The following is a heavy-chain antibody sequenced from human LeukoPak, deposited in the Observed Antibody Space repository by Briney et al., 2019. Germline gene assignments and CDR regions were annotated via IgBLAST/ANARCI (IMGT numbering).Heavy chain of an antibody. CDR2: INHSGST. D-gene: IGHD1-26*01. V-gene: IGHV4-34*01. CDR1: GGSISSYY. Sequence: SETLSLTCTVSGGSISSYYWSWIRQPPGKGLEWIGEINHSGSTNYNPSLKSRVTISVDTSKNQFSLKLSSVTAADTAVYYCARARIVGANEIDYWGQGTLVTVSS. CDR3: ARARIVGANEIDY. J-gene: IGHJ4*02.